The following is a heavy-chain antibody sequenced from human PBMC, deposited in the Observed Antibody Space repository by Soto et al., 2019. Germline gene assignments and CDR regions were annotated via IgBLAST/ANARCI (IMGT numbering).Heavy chain of an antibody. V-gene: IGHV3-48*03. CDR3: ARDHKGGYYYYGMDV. CDR1: GFTFSSYE. J-gene: IGHJ6*02. Sequence: GWSLRLSCAASGFTFSSYEMNWVRQAPGKGLEWVSYISSSGSTIYYADSVKGRFTISRDKAKNSLYLQMNSLRAEDTAVYYCARDHKGGYYYYGMDVWRQGTTVTVSS. CDR2: ISSSGSTI.